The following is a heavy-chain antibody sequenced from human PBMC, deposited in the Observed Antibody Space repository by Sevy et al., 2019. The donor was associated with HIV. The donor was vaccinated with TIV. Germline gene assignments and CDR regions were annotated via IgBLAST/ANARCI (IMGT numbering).Heavy chain of an antibody. V-gene: IGHV1-2*02. CDR2: INPNSGGT. CDR3: STGSYYGGWFDP. Sequence: ASVKVSCKASGYTFTGHYIHWVRQAPGQGLEWMGWINPNSGGTNYAQKFQGRVTMTRDMSISTAYMELSRLRSDDTAVYYCSTGSYYGGWFDPWGQGTLVTVSS. D-gene: IGHD1-26*01. J-gene: IGHJ5*02. CDR1: GYTFTGHY.